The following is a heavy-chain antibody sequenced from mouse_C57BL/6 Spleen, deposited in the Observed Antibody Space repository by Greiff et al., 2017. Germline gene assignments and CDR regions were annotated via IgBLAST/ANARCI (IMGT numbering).Heavy chain of an antibody. V-gene: IGHV1-9*01. CDR3: ARSSGSSFDY. D-gene: IGHD1-1*01. CDR2: ILPGRGST. Sequence: VQLQESGAELMKPGASVKLSCKATGYTFTGYWIEWVKQRPGHGLEWIGEILPGRGSTNYNEKFKGKATFTADTSSNTAYMQLSSLTTEAAAIYYCARSSGSSFDYWGQGTTLTVSS. J-gene: IGHJ2*01. CDR1: GYTFTGYW.